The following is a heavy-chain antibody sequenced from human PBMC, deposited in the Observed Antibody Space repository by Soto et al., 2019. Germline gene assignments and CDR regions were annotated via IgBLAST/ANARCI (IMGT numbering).Heavy chain of an antibody. CDR2: INAGNGNT. J-gene: IGHJ6*02. CDR3: ARADDPVLWPYYYYYGMDV. D-gene: IGHD2-21*01. Sequence: QVQLVQSGAEVKKPGASVKVSCKASGYTFTSYAMHWVRQAPGQRREWMGWINAGNGNTKYSQKFQGRVTITRDQSASTAYMERSSLRSEDTAVYYCARADDPVLWPYYYYYGMDVWGQGTTVTVSS. CDR1: GYTFTSYA. V-gene: IGHV1-3*01.